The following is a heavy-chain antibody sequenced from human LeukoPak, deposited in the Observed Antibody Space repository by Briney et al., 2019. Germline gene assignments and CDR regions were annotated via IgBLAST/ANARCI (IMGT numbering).Heavy chain of an antibody. V-gene: IGHV3-30*03. J-gene: IGHJ4*02. CDR2: ISYDGSNK. D-gene: IGHD2-15*01. CDR1: GFTFGSCS. Sequence: GGSLRLSCAASGFTFGSCSMHWVRQAPGKGLECMAIISYDGSNKYYADSVKGRFTISRDNSKNTLYLQMNSLRAEDTAVYYCARGCRYCSGGSQDSWGQGTLVTVSS. CDR3: ARGCRYCSGGSQDS.